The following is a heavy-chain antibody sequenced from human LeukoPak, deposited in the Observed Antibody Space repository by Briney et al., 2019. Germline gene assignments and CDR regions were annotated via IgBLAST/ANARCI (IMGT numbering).Heavy chain of an antibody. D-gene: IGHD3-22*01. V-gene: IGHV3-23*01. Sequence: PGGSLRLSCAASGFTFSIFAMSWVRQAPGKGLEWVSAIRGSGGSTYYADSVKGRFPISRDNSKNTLYLQMNSLRAEDTAVYYCAKGSRYDRSGRFLFDIWGQGAMVTVSS. CDR3: AKGSRYDRSGRFLFDI. J-gene: IGHJ3*02. CDR2: IRGSGGST. CDR1: GFTFSIFA.